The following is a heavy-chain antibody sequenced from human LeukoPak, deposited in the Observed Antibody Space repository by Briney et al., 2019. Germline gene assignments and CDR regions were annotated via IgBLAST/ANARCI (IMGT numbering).Heavy chain of an antibody. CDR2: IWYDGSNK. Sequence: PGGSLRLSCAASGFTFSSYGMHWVRQAPGKGLDWVTVIWYDGSNKYSADSVKGRFTISRDNSKNTLYLQMNSLRAEDTAVYYCARDDDPIAVAGTFDYWGQGTLVTVSS. CDR1: GFTFSSYG. V-gene: IGHV3-33*01. J-gene: IGHJ4*02. D-gene: IGHD6-19*01. CDR3: ARDDDPIAVAGTFDY.